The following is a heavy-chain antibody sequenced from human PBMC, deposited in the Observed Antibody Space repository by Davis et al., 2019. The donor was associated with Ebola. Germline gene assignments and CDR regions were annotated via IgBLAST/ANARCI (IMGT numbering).Heavy chain of an antibody. CDR3: AIRYGGNSLDY. V-gene: IGHV1-18*04. Sequence: ASVKVSCKASGYTFPSYGIIWVRQAPGQGLEWMGWISDYNRKTNYAQKFQGRVTMTTDTSTSPAYMELTSLTSDDTAVYYCAIRYGGNSLDYWGQGTLVTVSS. J-gene: IGHJ4*02. CDR2: ISDYNRKT. D-gene: IGHD4-23*01. CDR1: GYTFPSYG.